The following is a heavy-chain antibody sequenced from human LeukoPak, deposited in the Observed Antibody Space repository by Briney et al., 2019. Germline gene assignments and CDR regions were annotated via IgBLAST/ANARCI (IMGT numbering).Heavy chain of an antibody. CDR3: AKQLGGPDAFDI. CDR2: MYSGGST. J-gene: IGHJ3*02. V-gene: IGHV3-66*04. CDR1: GFTVSSNY. Sequence: GGSLRLSCAASGFTVSSNYMNWVRQAPGKGLEWVSVMYSGGSTFYGDSVKGRFTISRDNSKNTLYLQMNSLRAEDTAVYYCAKQLGGPDAFDIWGQGTMVTVSS.